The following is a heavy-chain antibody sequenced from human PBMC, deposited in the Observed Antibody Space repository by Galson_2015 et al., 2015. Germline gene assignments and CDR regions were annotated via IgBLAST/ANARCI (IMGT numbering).Heavy chain of an antibody. CDR1: GFTLSGYV. D-gene: IGHD2-8*01. Sequence: SLRLSCAASGFTLSGYVMSWVRQAPGKGLEWVSSISASGGTTDYTDSVKGRFTISRDNSRNTLYLQMNSLRVEDTALYFCARDSYAPGRRRCPWFDVWGQGSPVTLS. J-gene: IGHJ5*02. CDR3: ARDSYAPGRRRCPWFDV. V-gene: IGHV3-23*01. CDR2: ISASGGTT.